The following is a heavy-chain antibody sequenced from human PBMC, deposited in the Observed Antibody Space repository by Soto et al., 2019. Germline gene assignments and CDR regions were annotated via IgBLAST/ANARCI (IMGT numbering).Heavy chain of an antibody. J-gene: IGHJ4*02. Sequence: LRLSCAASGFTFSSYAMSWVRQAPGKGLEWVSAISGSGGSTYYADSVKGRFTISRDNSKNTLYLQMNSLRAEDTAVYYCAKAGDSSGYYQRVFDYWGQGTLVTVSS. CDR2: ISGSGGST. D-gene: IGHD3-22*01. CDR1: GFTFSSYA. CDR3: AKAGDSSGYYQRVFDY. V-gene: IGHV3-23*01.